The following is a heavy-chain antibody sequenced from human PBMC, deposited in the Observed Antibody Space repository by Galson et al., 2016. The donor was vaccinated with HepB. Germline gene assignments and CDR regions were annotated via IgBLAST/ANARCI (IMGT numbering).Heavy chain of an antibody. J-gene: IGHJ5*02. CDR1: GGSISTRSYY. V-gene: IGHV4-39*01. CDR2: IYYRGTT. CDR3: ARHSPRGPLMNWFDP. D-gene: IGHD2-8*01. Sequence: SETLSLTCTVSGGSISTRSYYWGWIRQPPGKGLEWIGSIYYRGTTYYNPSLKSRVTISVDTSKNHFSLKLSSVTAADTAVYYCARHSPRGPLMNWFDPWGQGTLVTVSS.